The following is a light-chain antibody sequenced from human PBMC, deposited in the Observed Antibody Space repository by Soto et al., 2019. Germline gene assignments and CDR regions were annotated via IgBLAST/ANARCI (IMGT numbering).Light chain of an antibody. CDR3: QKYNGAPWT. V-gene: IGKV1-27*01. CDR1: QDISDY. J-gene: IGKJ5*01. Sequence: DIQMTQSPSSLSASVGDRVTITCRASQDISDYLAWYQQKPGKVPKLLIYAASTLQSGVPSRFSGSGSGTDFTLTISSLQPEDVATYYCQKYNGAPWTFGQGTRLEIK. CDR2: AAS.